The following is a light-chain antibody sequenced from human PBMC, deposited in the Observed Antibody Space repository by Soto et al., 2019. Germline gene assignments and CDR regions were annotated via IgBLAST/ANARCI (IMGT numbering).Light chain of an antibody. CDR3: QQRNVWPPIT. J-gene: IGKJ5*01. CDR2: DAS. Sequence: EVVLTQSPATLSLSPGERATLSCRASQSVRTSLAWYQHKPGQAPRLVIYDASLRANGVPARFGGSGSETDFTLTINSLEPEDFAVYYCQQRNVWPPITFGQGTRLEI. CDR1: QSVRTS. V-gene: IGKV3-11*01.